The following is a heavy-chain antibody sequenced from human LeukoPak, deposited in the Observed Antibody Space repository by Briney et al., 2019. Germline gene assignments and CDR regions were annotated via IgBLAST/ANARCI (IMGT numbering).Heavy chain of an antibody. CDR1: GFTFSSYN. D-gene: IGHD6-13*01. CDR3: ARVSLGAAAGTSR. V-gene: IGHV3-21*01. J-gene: IGHJ4*02. CDR2: ISSSSSDI. Sequence: GGSLRLSCAASGFTFSSYNMNWVRHAPGKGLEWVSSISSSSSDIYYTDSVKGRFTISRDNAKNSLYLQMNSLRADDTAIYYCARVSLGAAAGTSRWGQGTLVNVSS.